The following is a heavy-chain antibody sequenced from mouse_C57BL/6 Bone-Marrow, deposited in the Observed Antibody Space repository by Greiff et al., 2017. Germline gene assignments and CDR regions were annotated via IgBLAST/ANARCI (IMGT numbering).Heavy chain of an antibody. Sequence: VKLMESGAELVKPGASVKISCKASGYAFSSYWMNWVKQRPGKGLEWIGQIYPGDGDTNYNGKFKGKATLTADKSARTAYMQLSSLTSEDSAVYFCARSGGGAYFDYWGQGTTLTVSS. CDR1: GYAFSSYW. V-gene: IGHV1-80*01. D-gene: IGHD3-1*01. J-gene: IGHJ2*01. CDR3: ARSGGGAYFDY. CDR2: IYPGDGDT.